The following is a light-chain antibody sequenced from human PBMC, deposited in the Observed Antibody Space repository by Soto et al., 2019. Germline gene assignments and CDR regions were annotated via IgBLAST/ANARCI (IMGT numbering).Light chain of an antibody. CDR2: DAS. CDR3: QQYGSSPWT. V-gene: IGKV3-20*01. J-gene: IGKJ1*01. CDR1: QSVSSS. Sequence: EIVMTQSPATLSVSPGERATLSCRASQSVSSSLAWYQQKPGQAPRLLIYDASTRATGIPDRFSGRGSGTDFTLTISRLEPEDFAVYYCQQYGSSPWTFGQGTKVDIK.